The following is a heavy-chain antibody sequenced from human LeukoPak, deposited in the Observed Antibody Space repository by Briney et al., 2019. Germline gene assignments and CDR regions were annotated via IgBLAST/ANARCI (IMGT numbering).Heavy chain of an antibody. D-gene: IGHD6-25*01. CDR3: ARRSKSSAIWYYFDY. V-gene: IGHV3-23*01. J-gene: IGHJ4*02. Sequence: TGGSLRLPCAASGFSFSSYGINWVRQAPGKGLEWVSGISGSGDITYYADSVKGRFTISRDNSRNTLYLQMNSLRAEDTAVYYCARRSKSSAIWYYFDYWGQGTLVTVSS. CDR2: ISGSGDIT. CDR1: GFSFSSYG.